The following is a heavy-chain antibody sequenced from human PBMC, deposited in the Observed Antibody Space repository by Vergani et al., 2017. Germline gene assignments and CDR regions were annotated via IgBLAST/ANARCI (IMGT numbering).Heavy chain of an antibody. Sequence: QVQLQQWGAGLLKPSETVSLTCAVYGGSFSGYYWSWIRQPPGKGLEWSGEINHSGSTNYNPSPKSRGTISVDTYKNQFTLKLSSVTAASTAVYYCARGLINRYYYDSSGYYNPRGFFDSWGQGTLVTVSS. CDR2: INHSGST. CDR1: GGSFSGYY. D-gene: IGHD3-22*01. J-gene: IGHJ4*02. V-gene: IGHV4-34*01. CDR3: ARGLINRYYYDSSGYYNPRGFFDS.